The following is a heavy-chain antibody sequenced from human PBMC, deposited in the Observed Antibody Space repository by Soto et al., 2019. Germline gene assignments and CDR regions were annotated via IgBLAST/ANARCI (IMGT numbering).Heavy chain of an antibody. Sequence: GTLSLTCAVYGGSFSGYYWSWIRQPPGKGLEWIGEINHSGSTNYNPSLKSRVTISVDTSKNQFSLKLSSVTAADTAVYYCARGVTMVRGVQNFSFDIWGQGTMVTVSS. CDR3: ARGVTMVRGVQNFSFDI. D-gene: IGHD3-10*01. CDR1: GGSFSGYY. J-gene: IGHJ3*02. CDR2: INHSGST. V-gene: IGHV4-34*01.